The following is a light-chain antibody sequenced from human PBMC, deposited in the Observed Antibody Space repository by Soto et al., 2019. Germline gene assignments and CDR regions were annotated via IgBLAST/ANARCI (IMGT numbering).Light chain of an antibody. V-gene: IGKV3-20*01. CDR3: QQYGSSPIFP. CDR1: QSVSSSY. Sequence: EIVLTQSPGTLSLSPGERATLSCRASQSVSSSYLAWYQQKPGQAPRLLIYGASSRATGIPDRFSGSGSGTDFTLTISRLEPEECAVYYCQQYGSSPIFPFGPGTKVDIK. J-gene: IGKJ3*01. CDR2: GAS.